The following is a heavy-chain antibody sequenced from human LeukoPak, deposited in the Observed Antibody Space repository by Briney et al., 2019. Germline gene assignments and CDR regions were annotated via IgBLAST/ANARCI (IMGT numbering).Heavy chain of an antibody. D-gene: IGHD6-13*01. CDR3: ARDKAGYSSSWYPRHYGMDV. CDR1: GFTFSDYY. V-gene: IGHV3-11*04. CDR2: ISSSGSTI. Sequence: GGSLRLSCAASGFTFSDYYMSWIRQAPGKGLEWISYISSSGSTIYYADSVKGRSTISRDNAKNSLYLQMNSLRAEDTAVYYCARDKAGYSSSWYPRHYGMDVWGQGTTVTVSS. J-gene: IGHJ6*02.